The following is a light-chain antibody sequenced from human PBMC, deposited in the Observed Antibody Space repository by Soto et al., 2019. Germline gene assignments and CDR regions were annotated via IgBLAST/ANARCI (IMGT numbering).Light chain of an antibody. CDR2: EVS. CDR3: SSDAGNDKYV. CDR1: SSDVGGYNY. V-gene: IGLV2-8*01. J-gene: IGLJ1*01. Sequence: QSALTQPPSASGAPGQSVTISCTGTSSDVGGYNYVSWYQHHPGKAPKLMIYEVSKRPSGVPDRFSGSKSGNTASLTVSGLQADDEADYYCSSDAGNDKYVFGSGTTVTV.